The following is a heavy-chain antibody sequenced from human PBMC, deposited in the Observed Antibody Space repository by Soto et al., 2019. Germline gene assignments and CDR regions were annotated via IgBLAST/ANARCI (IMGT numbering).Heavy chain of an antibody. D-gene: IGHD6-19*01. CDR1: GFTFSSYT. V-gene: IGHV3-21*01. CDR3: ARGLDSSGWYLDY. Sequence: GGSLRLSCGASGFTFSSYTMNWVRQAPGKGLEWVSSISSRSSYIYYADSVKGRFTISRDNAKNSLYLQMNSLRADDTAVYYCARGLDSSGWYLDYWGQGTLVTVSS. CDR2: ISSRSSYI. J-gene: IGHJ4*02.